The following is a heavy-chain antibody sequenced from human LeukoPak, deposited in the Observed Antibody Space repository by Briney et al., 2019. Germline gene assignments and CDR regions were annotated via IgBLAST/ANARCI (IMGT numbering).Heavy chain of an antibody. V-gene: IGHV4-39*07. CDR3: AAAIRPYFDY. CDR2: IYYSGST. D-gene: IGHD3-3*02. J-gene: IGHJ4*02. CDR1: GGSISSSSYY. Sequence: SETLSLTCTVSGGSISSSSYYWGWIRQPPGKGLEWIGSIYYSGSTYYNPSLKSRVTISVDTSKNQFSLKLSSVTAADTAVYYCAAAIRPYFDYWGQGTLVTVSS.